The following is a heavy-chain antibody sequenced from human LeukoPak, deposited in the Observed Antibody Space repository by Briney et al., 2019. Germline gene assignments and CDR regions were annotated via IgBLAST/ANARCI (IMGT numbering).Heavy chain of an antibody. V-gene: IGHV3-7*03. Sequence: GGSLRLSCAASGFTFGSCWMNWVRQTPGKGLEWVANIKQDGSEKYYVDSVKGRFTISRDNAKNSLYLQMNSLRAEDTAVYYCASYDFVFDYWGQGTLVTVSS. J-gene: IGHJ4*02. D-gene: IGHD3-3*01. CDR1: GFTFGSCW. CDR3: ASYDFVFDY. CDR2: IKQDGSEK.